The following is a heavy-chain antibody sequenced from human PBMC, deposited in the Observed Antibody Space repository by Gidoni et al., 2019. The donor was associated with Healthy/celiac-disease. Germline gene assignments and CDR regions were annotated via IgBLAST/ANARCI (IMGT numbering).Heavy chain of an antibody. J-gene: IGHJ4*02. CDR1: GGTFSSYT. Sequence: QVQLVQSGAEVKKPGSSVKVSCKASGGTFSSYTISWVRQAPGQGLEWMGRIIPILGIANYAQKFQGRVTITADKSTSTAYMELSSLRSEDTAVYYCAREGLDQLLSYFDYWGQGTLVTVSS. CDR3: AREGLDQLLSYFDY. V-gene: IGHV1-69*08. D-gene: IGHD2-2*01. CDR2: IIPILGIA.